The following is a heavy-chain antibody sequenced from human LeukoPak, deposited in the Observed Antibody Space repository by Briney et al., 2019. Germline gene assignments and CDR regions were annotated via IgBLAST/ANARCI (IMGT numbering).Heavy chain of an antibody. Sequence: PGGSLRLSCAASGFTFSSYAMSWVRQAPGKGLEWVSAISGSGGSTYYADSVKRRFTISRDNSKNTLYLQMNSLRAEDTAVYYCGKVTSYCGGDCYFVDAFDIWGQGTMVTVSS. CDR2: ISGSGGST. V-gene: IGHV3-23*01. D-gene: IGHD2-21*01. J-gene: IGHJ3*02. CDR3: GKVTSYCGGDCYFVDAFDI. CDR1: GFTFSSYA.